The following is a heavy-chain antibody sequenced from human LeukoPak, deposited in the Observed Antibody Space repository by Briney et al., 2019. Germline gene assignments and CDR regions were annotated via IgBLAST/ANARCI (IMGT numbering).Heavy chain of an antibody. V-gene: IGHV4-30-2*01. D-gene: IGHD3/OR15-3a*01. CDR3: ATLDWSPSYFDY. J-gene: IGHJ4*02. CDR1: GGSISSGGYY. CDR2: IYHNGST. Sequence: SETLSLTCTVSGGSISSGGYYWSWIRQPPGKGLEWIGYIYHNGSTYYNPSLKSRVTISVDRSKNQFSLKLSSVTAADTAVYYCATLDWSPSYFDYWGQGTLVTVSS.